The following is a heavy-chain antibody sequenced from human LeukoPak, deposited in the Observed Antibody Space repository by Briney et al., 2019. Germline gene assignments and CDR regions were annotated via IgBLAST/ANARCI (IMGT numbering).Heavy chain of an antibody. Sequence: ASVKVSCKASGYTFTSYGISWVRQAPGQGLEWMGWISAYNGNTNYAQKLQGRVTMTTDTSTSTAYMELSSLRSEDTAVYYCARAAAPSGGYDYKYAFDIWGQGTMVTVSS. V-gene: IGHV1-18*01. D-gene: IGHD5-12*01. CDR1: GYTFTSYG. J-gene: IGHJ3*02. CDR3: ARAAAPSGGYDYKYAFDI. CDR2: ISAYNGNT.